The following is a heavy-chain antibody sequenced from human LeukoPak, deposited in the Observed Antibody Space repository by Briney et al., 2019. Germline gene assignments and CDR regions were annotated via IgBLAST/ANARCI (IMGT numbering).Heavy chain of an antibody. CDR2: IHNSGST. CDR3: ARRYYYNVGSFPFDF. J-gene: IGHJ4*02. CDR1: GGPFSGYF. V-gene: IGHV4-34*01. Sequence: SETLFLTCAVSGGPFSGYFWSWIRQSSGKGLEWIGEIHNSGSTNYNPSLNSRVTISEDTSKNQFYLHLSSVTDADTAVYYCARRYYYNVGSFPFDFWGQGTLVTVSS. D-gene: IGHD2/OR15-2a*01.